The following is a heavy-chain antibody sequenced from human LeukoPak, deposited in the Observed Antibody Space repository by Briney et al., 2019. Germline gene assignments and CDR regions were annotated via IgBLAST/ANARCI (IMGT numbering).Heavy chain of an antibody. CDR2: INPNSGDT. D-gene: IGHD3-22*01. Sequence: GASVKVSCKASGYSFTGYYIHWVRQAPGQGLEWMAWINPNSGDTNFAQKFQGRVTMTRDTSISTVYMELSSLRSEDTAVYYCARERPYYYDSSAQPGSFYFHYWGQGTLVTVSS. CDR1: GYSFTGYY. V-gene: IGHV1-2*02. CDR3: ARERPYYYDSSAQPGSFYFHY. J-gene: IGHJ4*02.